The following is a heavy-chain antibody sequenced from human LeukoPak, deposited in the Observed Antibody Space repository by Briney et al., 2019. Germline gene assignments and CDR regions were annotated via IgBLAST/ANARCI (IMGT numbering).Heavy chain of an antibody. V-gene: IGHV1-18*01. CDR3: ARSRFLEWSNNWFDP. CDR2: ISAYNGNT. D-gene: IGHD3-3*01. CDR1: GYTFTTYG. J-gene: IGHJ5*02. Sequence: ASVKVSCKASGYTFTTYGINWVRQAPGQGLEWMGWISAYNGNTNYAQKLQGRVTMTTDTSTSTAYMELRSLRSDDTAVYYCARSRFLEWSNNWFDPWGQGTLVTVSS.